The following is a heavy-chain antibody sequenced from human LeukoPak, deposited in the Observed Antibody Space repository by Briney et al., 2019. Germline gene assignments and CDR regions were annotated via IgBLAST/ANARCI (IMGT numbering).Heavy chain of an antibody. CDR2: ISESGGST. CDR3: AKDRMTGTVDY. CDR1: GFTFSSYA. J-gene: IGHJ4*02. Sequence: GGSLRLSCAAPGFTFSSYAMSWVRQAPGKGLEWVSTISESGGSTYYADSVKGRFTISRDNSKNTLYLQMNSLRAEDTAVYYCAKDRMTGTVDYWGQGTLVTVSS. D-gene: IGHD1/OR15-1a*01. V-gene: IGHV3-23*01.